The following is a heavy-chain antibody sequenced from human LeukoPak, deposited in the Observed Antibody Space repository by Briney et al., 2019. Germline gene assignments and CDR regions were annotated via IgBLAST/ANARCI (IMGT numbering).Heavy chain of an antibody. Sequence: SETLSLTCDVSGYSISNGNYWVWIRQPPGKGLEWIGSLYHSDTTHYNPSLKSRVTMSVDTSKNQFSLKLSSLTAADTAVYYCARQHDSYFYYYVDVWGKGTTVTVSS. CDR1: GYSISNGNY. CDR2: LYHSDTT. J-gene: IGHJ6*03. CDR3: ARQHDSYFYYYVDV. V-gene: IGHV4-38-2*01.